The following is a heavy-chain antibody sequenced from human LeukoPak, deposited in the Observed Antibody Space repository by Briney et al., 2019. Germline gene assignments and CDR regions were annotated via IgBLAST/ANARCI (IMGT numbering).Heavy chain of an antibody. V-gene: IGHV3-30*02. CDR1: GFTFSSFG. Sequence: GGSLRLPCAASGFTFSSFGMHWVRQAPGKGLEWVAFIRYGGTSEYYADSVKGRFTISRDNSKNTLSLLMNGLRVEDTAVYYCARDQHYDVLTAFGLDVWGQGTTVTVSS. CDR2: IRYGGTSE. J-gene: IGHJ6*02. CDR3: ARDQHYDVLTAFGLDV. D-gene: IGHD3-9*01.